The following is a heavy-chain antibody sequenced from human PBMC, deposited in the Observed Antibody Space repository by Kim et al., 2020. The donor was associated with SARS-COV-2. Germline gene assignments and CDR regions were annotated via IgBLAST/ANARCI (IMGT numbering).Heavy chain of an antibody. CDR2: ISAYNGNT. D-gene: IGHD6-19*01. J-gene: IGHJ4*02. CDR1: DYTFTSYG. CDR3: ARMTVTGLSYYFDY. Sequence: ASLKVSCKASDYTFTSYGISWLRQAPGQGLEWMGWISAYNGNTNYAQTLQGRVSMTTDTSTSTAYMELRSLRSDDTAVYFCARMTVTGLSYYFDYWGQGTLVTVSP. V-gene: IGHV1-18*01.